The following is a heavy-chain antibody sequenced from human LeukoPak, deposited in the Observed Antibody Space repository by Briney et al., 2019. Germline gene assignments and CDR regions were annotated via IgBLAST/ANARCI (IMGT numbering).Heavy chain of an antibody. J-gene: IGHJ3*02. CDR2: AKQGGSET. Sequence: GGSLRLSCAASGFTFSSYWMSWVRQAPGKGLEWVGHAKQGGSETYYVDSVKGRFTISRDNAKNSLFLQMNSLRAEDTAVYYCARDLPSSGYYYRDAFDMWGQGTMVTVSS. V-gene: IGHV3-7*01. CDR3: ARDLPSSGYYYRDAFDM. D-gene: IGHD3-22*01. CDR1: GFTFSSYW.